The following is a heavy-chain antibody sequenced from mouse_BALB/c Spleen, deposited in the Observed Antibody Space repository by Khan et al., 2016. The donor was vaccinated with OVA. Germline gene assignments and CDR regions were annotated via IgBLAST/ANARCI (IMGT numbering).Heavy chain of an antibody. D-gene: IGHD6-2*01. V-gene: IGHV1-76*01. Sequence: QVQLKQSGAELVRPGASVKLSCKTSGYIFTSYWFHWVKQRSGQGLEWIARIYPGTDNTYYNENLKDKATLTADKSSSTAYMQLSSLKSEDSAVFCWARDESLYYFDYWGQGTTLTVSS. J-gene: IGHJ2*01. CDR1: GYIFTSYW. CDR2: IYPGTDNT. CDR3: ARDESLYYFDY.